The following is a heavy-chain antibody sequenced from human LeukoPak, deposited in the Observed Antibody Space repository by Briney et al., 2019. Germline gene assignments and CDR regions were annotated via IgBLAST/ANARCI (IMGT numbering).Heavy chain of an antibody. V-gene: IGHV3-30*03. J-gene: IGHJ4*02. CDR3: ARGPPNCSSTSCLDDFDY. Sequence: SGGSLRLSCAASGFTFSSYGMHWVRQAPGKGLEWVAVISYDGSNKYYADSVKGRFTISRDNSKNTLYLQMNSLRAEDTAVYYCARGPPNCSSTSCLDDFDYWGQGTLVTVSS. CDR2: ISYDGSNK. D-gene: IGHD2-2*01. CDR1: GFTFSSYG.